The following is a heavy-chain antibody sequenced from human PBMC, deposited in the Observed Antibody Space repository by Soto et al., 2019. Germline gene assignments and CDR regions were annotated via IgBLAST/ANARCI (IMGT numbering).Heavy chain of an antibody. CDR3: ARDSRAARDPNYYYYYYGMDV. CDR1: GYTFTSYG. Sequence: ASVKVSCKASGYTFTSYGISWVRQAPGQGLEWMGWISAYNGNTNYAQKLQGRVTMTTDTSTSTAYMELRSLRSDDTAVYYCARDSRAARDPNYYYYYYGMDVWGQGTTVTVSS. J-gene: IGHJ6*02. D-gene: IGHD6-6*01. CDR2: ISAYNGNT. V-gene: IGHV1-18*01.